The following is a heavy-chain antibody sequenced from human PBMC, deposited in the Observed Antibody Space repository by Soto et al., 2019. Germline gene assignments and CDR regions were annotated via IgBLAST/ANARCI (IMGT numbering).Heavy chain of an antibody. CDR3: ARGVVVAATDNWFDH. D-gene: IGHD2-15*01. Sequence: SGKVSCKAAVGTFSSYAIDCVRQAPGQGLEWMGGIIPIFGTANYAQKFQGRVTITADESTSTAYMELSSLRSEDTAVYYCARGVVVAATDNWFDHWGQRTLVTVSS. V-gene: IGHV1-69*01. CDR1: VGTFSSYA. J-gene: IGHJ5*02. CDR2: IIPIFGTA.